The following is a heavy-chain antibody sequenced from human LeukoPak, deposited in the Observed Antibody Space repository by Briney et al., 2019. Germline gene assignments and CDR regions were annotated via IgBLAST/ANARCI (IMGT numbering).Heavy chain of an antibody. J-gene: IGHJ4*02. D-gene: IGHD6-13*01. CDR2: ISYDGSNK. CDR1: GFTFSSYG. Sequence: GGSLRLSCAASGFTFSSYGMHWVRQAPGKGLEWVAVISYDGSNKYYADSVKGRFTISRDNSKNTLYLQMNSLRAEDTAVYYCAKDESTWSYGGFDYWGQGTLVTVSS. V-gene: IGHV3-30*18. CDR3: AKDESTWSYGGFDY.